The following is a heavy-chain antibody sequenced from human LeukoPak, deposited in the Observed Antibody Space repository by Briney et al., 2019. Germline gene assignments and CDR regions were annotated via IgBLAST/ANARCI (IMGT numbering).Heavy chain of an antibody. CDR3: ARHILSGYDFDY. Sequence: GASVKVSCEASGYTFTSYGISWVRQAPGQGLEGMGWISAYNGNTNYAQKLQGRVTMTTDTSTSTAYMQLRSLRSDDTAVYYCARHILSGYDFDYWGQGTLVTVSS. D-gene: IGHD5-12*01. J-gene: IGHJ4*02. V-gene: IGHV1-18*01. CDR1: GYTFTSYG. CDR2: ISAYNGNT.